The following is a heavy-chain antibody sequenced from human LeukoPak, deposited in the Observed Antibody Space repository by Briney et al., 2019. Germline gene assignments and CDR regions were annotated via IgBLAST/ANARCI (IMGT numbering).Heavy chain of an antibody. V-gene: IGHV4-39*07. J-gene: IGHJ6*03. D-gene: IGHD6-13*01. CDR2: IYYSGST. Sequence: SETLSLTCTVSGGSISSSSYYWGWIRQPPGKGLEWIGSIYYSGSTNYNPSLKSRVTISVDTSKNQFSLKLSSVTAADTAVYYCARVMEYSSSWYEYYYYYMDVWGKGTTVTISS. CDR3: ARVMEYSSSWYEYYYYYMDV. CDR1: GGSISSSSYY.